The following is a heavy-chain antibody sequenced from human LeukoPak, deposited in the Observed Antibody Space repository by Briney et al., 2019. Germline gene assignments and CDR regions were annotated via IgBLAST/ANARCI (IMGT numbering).Heavy chain of an antibody. CDR2: TSGSGGST. J-gene: IGHJ6*02. CDR3: AKSRRWLQLTYYYYYGMDV. D-gene: IGHD5-24*01. V-gene: IGHV3-23*01. Sequence: GGSLRLSCAASGFTFSSYAMSWVRQAPGKGLEWVSATSGSGGSTYYADSVKGRFTISRDNSKNTLYLQMNSLRAEDTAVYYCAKSRRWLQLTYYYYYGMDVWGQGTMVTVSS. CDR1: GFTFSSYA.